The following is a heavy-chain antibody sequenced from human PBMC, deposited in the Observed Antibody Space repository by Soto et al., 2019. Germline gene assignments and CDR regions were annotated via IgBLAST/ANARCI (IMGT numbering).Heavy chain of an antibody. CDR2: IIPIFGTA. CDR3: ARHVPAAGYYYGMDV. Sequence: QVQLVQSGAEVKKPGSSVKVSCKASGGTFSSYAISWVRQAPGQGLEWMGGIIPIFGTANYAQKFQGRVTXPTEKSXXTAYMELSSLRSEDTAVYYCARHVPAAGYYYGMDVWGQGTTVTVSS. CDR1: GGTFSSYA. J-gene: IGHJ6*02. V-gene: IGHV1-69*05. D-gene: IGHD2-2*01.